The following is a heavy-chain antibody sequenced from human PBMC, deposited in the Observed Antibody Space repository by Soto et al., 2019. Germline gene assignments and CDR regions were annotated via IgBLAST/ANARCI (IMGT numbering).Heavy chain of an antibody. J-gene: IGHJ4*01. CDR3: ARGVLH. Sequence: QVQLQESGPGLVQPSQTLSLTCTVSDGSISSGGYYWSWIRPHPGTGLEWIGHISYSGSTYYNTSLKSRVTISVDTSRNQFSLIVNSVTAADTAVYYCARGVLHWGQGTLVTVSS. CDR2: ISYSGST. V-gene: IGHV4-31*03. CDR1: DGSISSGGYY.